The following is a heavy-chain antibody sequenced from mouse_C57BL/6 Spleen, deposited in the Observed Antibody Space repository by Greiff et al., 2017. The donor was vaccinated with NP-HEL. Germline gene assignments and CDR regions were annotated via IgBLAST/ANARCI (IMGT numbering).Heavy chain of an antibody. D-gene: IGHD1-1*01. CDR2: IYPSDSET. V-gene: IGHV1-61*01. Sequence: VQLQQPGAELVRPGSSVKLSCKASGYTFTSYWMDWVKQRPGQGLEWIGNIYPSDSETHYNQKFKDKATLTVDKSSSTAYMQLSSLTSEDSAVYYCARRPHYGSTLYAMDYWGQGTSVTVSS. J-gene: IGHJ4*01. CDR1: GYTFTSYW. CDR3: ARRPHYGSTLYAMDY.